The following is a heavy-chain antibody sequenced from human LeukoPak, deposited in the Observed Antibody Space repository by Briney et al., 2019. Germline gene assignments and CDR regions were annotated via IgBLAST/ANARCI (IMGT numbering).Heavy chain of an antibody. CDR1: GFIFSTYN. CDR3: AVLIVAVGPFDS. Sequence: RGSPRLSCAASGFIFSTYNMNWVRQAPGKGLEWVSYISSSGSIMYYADSVKGRFTVSRDNAKNSLYLQMNSLRDDDTAVYYCAVLIVAVGPFDSWGQGTLLTVSS. J-gene: IGHJ4*02. V-gene: IGHV3-48*02. D-gene: IGHD6-13*01. CDR2: ISSSGSIM.